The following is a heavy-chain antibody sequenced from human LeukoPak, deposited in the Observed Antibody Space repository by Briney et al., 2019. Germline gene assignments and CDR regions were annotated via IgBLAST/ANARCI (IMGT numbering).Heavy chain of an antibody. D-gene: IGHD3-16*02. CDR1: GYTFTGYY. V-gene: IGHV1-2*02. CDR3: ATRALRLGELSPLDY. J-gene: IGHJ4*02. CDR2: INPNSGGT. Sequence: ASVKVSCKASGYTFTGYYMHWVRQAPGQGLEWMGWINPNSGGTNYAQKSQGRVTMTRDTSISTAYMELSRLRSDDTAVYYCATRALRLGELSPLDYWGQGTLVTVSS.